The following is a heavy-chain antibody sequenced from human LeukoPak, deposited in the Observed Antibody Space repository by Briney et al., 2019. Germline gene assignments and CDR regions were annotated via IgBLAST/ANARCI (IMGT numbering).Heavy chain of an antibody. CDR2: IRYDGRNK. J-gene: IGHJ4*02. CDR1: GFTFSNFG. V-gene: IGHV3-30*02. D-gene: IGHD3-22*01. Sequence: GGSLRLSCAASGFTFSNFGIHWVRQAPGKGLEWVAFIRYDGRNKYYADSVKGRFTISRDNSKNTLYLQMNSLRVEDTAVYYCARDRGYYDSSGYYSGDYWGQGTLVTVSS. CDR3: ARDRGYYDSSGYYSGDY.